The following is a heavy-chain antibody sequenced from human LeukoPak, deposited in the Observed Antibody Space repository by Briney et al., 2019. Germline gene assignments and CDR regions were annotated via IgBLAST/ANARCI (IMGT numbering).Heavy chain of an antibody. V-gene: IGHV3-7*01. Sequence: GGSLRLSCVASAFTFSSYWMSWVRQAPGKGLEWVANIKQDGSEKYYVDSVKGRFTISRDNAKNSLYLQMNSLRAEDTAVYYCARGASGYYDSSGYYNWGQGTLVTVSS. CDR3: ARGASGYYDSSGYYN. CDR2: IKQDGSEK. CDR1: AFTFSSYW. D-gene: IGHD3-22*01. J-gene: IGHJ4*02.